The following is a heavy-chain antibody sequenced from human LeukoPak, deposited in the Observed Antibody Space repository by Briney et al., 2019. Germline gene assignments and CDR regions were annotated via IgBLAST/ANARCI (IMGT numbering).Heavy chain of an antibody. CDR3: ARYCSGGSCWGNDAFDI. J-gene: IGHJ3*02. CDR2: IGTAGDT. Sequence: GGSLRLSCAASGFTFSSYDMHWVHQATGKGLEWVSAIGTAGDTYYPGSVKGRFTISRENAKNSLYLQMNSLRAGDTAVYYCARYCSGGSCWGNDAFDIWGQGTMVTVSS. CDR1: GFTFSSYD. D-gene: IGHD2-15*01. V-gene: IGHV3-13*01.